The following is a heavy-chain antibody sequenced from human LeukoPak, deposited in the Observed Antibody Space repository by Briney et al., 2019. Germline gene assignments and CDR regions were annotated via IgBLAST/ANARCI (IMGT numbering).Heavy chain of an antibody. J-gene: IGHJ5*02. CDR2: INAGNDNT. Sequence: ASVTVSCKASGYTFTSYAMHWVRQAPGQRLEWMGWINAGNDNTKYSQKFQGRVTITRDTSASTAYMELNSLRSEDTAVYYCASDLGYCTGGTCYPNWFDPWGQGTLVTVSS. D-gene: IGHD2-15*01. CDR1: GYTFTSYA. CDR3: ASDLGYCTGGTCYPNWFDP. V-gene: IGHV1-3*01.